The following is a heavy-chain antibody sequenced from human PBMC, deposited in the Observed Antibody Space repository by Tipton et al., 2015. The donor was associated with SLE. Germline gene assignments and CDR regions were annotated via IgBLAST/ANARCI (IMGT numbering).Heavy chain of an antibody. CDR1: GGSISSQY. D-gene: IGHD3-10*01. J-gene: IGHJ3*02. Sequence: TLSLTCTVSGGSISSQYWSWIRQSPGKGLEWIGSIYYSGSINYNPSLKSRVTISVDTSKNQFSLKLSPVTAADTAVDYCARYYYRTGSYTPGAFDIWGQGTMVTVSS. V-gene: IGHV4-59*11. CDR3: ARYYYRTGSYTPGAFDI. CDR2: IYYSGSI.